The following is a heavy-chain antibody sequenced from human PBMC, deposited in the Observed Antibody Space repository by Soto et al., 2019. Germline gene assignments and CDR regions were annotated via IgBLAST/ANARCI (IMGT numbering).Heavy chain of an antibody. CDR1: GFTFSSYA. CDR2: ISGSGGST. J-gene: IGHJ6*02. V-gene: IGHV3-23*01. Sequence: GGSLRLSCAASGFTFSSYAMSWVRQAPGKGLEWVSAISGSGGSTYYADSVKGRFTISRDNSKNTLYLQMNSLRAEDTAVYYCAKYLELRFLEWLSHDKYGMDVWGQGTTVTVSS. CDR3: AKYLELRFLEWLSHDKYGMDV. D-gene: IGHD3-3*01.